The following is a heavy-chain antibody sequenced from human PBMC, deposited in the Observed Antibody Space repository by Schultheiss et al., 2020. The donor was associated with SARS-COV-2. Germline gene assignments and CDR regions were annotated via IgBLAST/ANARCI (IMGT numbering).Heavy chain of an antibody. CDR2: ISAYNGNT. D-gene: IGHD3-3*01. Sequence: ASVKVSCKASGYTFTSYGISWVRQAPGQGLEWMGWISAYNGNTNYAQKVQGRVSMTTDTSTSTAYMELRSLRSDDTAVYYCARLGRGVDFWSGYGMDVWGQGTTVTVSS. V-gene: IGHV1-18*01. CDR3: ARLGRGVDFWSGYGMDV. CDR1: GYTFTSYG. J-gene: IGHJ6*02.